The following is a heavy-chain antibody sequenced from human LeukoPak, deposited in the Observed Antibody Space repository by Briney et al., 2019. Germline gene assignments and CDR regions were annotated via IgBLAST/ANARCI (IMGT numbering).Heavy chain of an antibody. J-gene: IGHJ4*02. CDR2: IRHTGDT. V-gene: IGHV4-4*02. CDR1: GFTFSNYW. CDR3: MRGGIGYDSDY. D-gene: IGHD5-12*01. Sequence: GSLRLSCAASGFTFSNYWMSWVRQAPGKGLEWVGYIRHTGDTYYNPSLKSRVTISADRSKNQCSVNLRAMAAADTAVYYCMRGGIGYDSDYGGRGTLVTVSS.